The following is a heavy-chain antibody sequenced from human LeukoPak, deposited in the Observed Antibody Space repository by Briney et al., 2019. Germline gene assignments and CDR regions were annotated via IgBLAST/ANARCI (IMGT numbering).Heavy chain of an antibody. CDR3: AREEVLRYFDWSPRAFDY. V-gene: IGHV3-48*03. J-gene: IGHJ4*02. CDR2: ISSSGSTI. D-gene: IGHD3-9*01. CDR1: GSTFSSYE. Sequence: GRSLRLSCAASGSTFSSYEMNWVRQAPGKGLEWVSYISSSGSTIYYADSVEGRFTISRDNAKNSLYLQMNSLRAEDTAVYYCAREEVLRYFDWSPRAFDYWGQGTLVTVSS.